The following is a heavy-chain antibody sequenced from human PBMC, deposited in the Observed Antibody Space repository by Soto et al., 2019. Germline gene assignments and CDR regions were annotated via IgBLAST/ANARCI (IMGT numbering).Heavy chain of an antibody. CDR2: IYYSGST. D-gene: IGHD6-19*01. Sequence: QVQLQESGPGLVKPSQTLSLTCTVSGGSISSGGYYWSWIRQHPGKGLEWIGYIYYSGSTYYNPSLKSRVTISVVTSKNQFSLKLSSVTAADTAVYYCARRSSGWRQRSLHDVGYGMDVWGQGTTVTVSS. CDR3: ARRSSGWRQRSLHDVGYGMDV. CDR1: GGSISSGGYY. J-gene: IGHJ6*02. V-gene: IGHV4-31*03.